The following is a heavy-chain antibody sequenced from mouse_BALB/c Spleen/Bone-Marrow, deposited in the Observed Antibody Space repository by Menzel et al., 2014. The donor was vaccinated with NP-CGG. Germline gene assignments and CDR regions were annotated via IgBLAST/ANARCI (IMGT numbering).Heavy chain of an antibody. CDR1: GYTFTDYA. Sequence: VQLQESGAELVRPGVSVKISCKGSGYTFTDYAMHWVKQSHAKSLEWIGVISTYYGDATYNQKFEGKATMTVDKSSSTAYMELARLTSEDPAIYYCARDLDYWGQGTTLTVSS. CDR3: ARDLDY. J-gene: IGHJ2*01. V-gene: IGHV1S137*01. CDR2: ISTYYGDA.